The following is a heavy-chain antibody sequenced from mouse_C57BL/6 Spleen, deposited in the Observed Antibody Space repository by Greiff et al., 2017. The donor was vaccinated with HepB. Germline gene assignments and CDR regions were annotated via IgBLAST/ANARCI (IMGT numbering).Heavy chain of an antibody. CDR2: IDPSDSYT. CDR3: ARSQIYYGNLSYAMDY. Sequence: QVQLQQPGAELVRPGTSVKLSCKASGYTFTSYWMHWVKQRPGQGLEWIGVIDPSDSYTNYNQKFKGKATLTVDTSSSTAYMQLSSLTSEDSAVYYCARSQIYYGNLSYAMDYWGQGTSVTVSS. CDR1: GYTFTSYW. J-gene: IGHJ4*01. D-gene: IGHD2-1*01. V-gene: IGHV1-59*01.